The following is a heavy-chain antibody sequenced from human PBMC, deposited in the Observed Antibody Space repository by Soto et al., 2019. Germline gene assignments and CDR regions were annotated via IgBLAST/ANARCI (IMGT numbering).Heavy chain of an antibody. CDR3: ARPPFPGCINAVCYPFDY. Sequence: QVQLVQSGAEVKKPGASVMVSCKASGYTFTDYYIHWVRQAPGQGLEWMGMINAGGGSTDYAQKFRGRVTMTRDTSTGTVYMELSSLRSEDTAVYYCARPPFPGCINAVCYPFDYWGQGTLVTVSS. V-gene: IGHV1-46*01. J-gene: IGHJ4*02. D-gene: IGHD2-8*01. CDR2: INAGGGST. CDR1: GYTFTDYY.